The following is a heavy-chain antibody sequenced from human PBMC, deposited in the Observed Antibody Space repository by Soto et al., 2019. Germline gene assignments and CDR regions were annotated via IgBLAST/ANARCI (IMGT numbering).Heavy chain of an antibody. CDR2: ISYDGSNK. CDR1: GFTFSSYA. J-gene: IGHJ4*02. CDR3: AREVGGPNFDY. D-gene: IGHD2-2*01. V-gene: IGHV3-30-3*01. Sequence: GGSLRLSCAASGFTFSSYAMHWVRQAPGKGLEWVAVISYDGSNKYYADSVKGRFTISRDNSKNTLYLQMNSLRAEDTAVYYCAREVGGPNFDYWGQGTLVTVSS.